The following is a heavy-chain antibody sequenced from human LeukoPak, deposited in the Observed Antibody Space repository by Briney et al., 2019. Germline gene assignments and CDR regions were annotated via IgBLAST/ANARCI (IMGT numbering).Heavy chain of an antibody. D-gene: IGHD6-19*01. Sequence: GGSLRLSCAVSGITLSSYAMSWVRQAPGKGLEWVSAISGSGSSTYYADSVKGRFTISRDNSKNTLYLQMNSLRAEDTAVYYCAKDLSGSGWCGDYWGQGTLVTVSS. V-gene: IGHV3-23*01. CDR2: ISGSGSST. J-gene: IGHJ4*02. CDR1: GITLSSYA. CDR3: AKDLSGSGWCGDY.